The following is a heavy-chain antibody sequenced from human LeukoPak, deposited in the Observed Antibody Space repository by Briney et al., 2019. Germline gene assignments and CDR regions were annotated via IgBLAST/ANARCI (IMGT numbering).Heavy chain of an antibody. CDR3: ARGSTSGYYYFFRDY. V-gene: IGHV3-74*01. CDR1: GFTFSSYW. D-gene: IGHD3-22*01. J-gene: IGHJ4*02. CDR2: IDSDGSST. Sequence: GGSLRLSCAASGFTFSSYWIHWVRQAPGKGLVWVSRIDSDGSSTSYADSVKGRFTISRDNAKNTLYLQMNSLRAEDTAVYYCARGSTSGYYYFFRDYWGQGTLVTVSS.